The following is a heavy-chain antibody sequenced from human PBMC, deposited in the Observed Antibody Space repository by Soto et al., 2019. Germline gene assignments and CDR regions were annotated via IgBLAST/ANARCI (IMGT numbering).Heavy chain of an antibody. CDR3: ARMSGSYISPLDS. V-gene: IGHV2-70*13. D-gene: IGHD6-13*01. Sequence: SGPTLVNPTQTLTLTCTFSGFSLNASGMCLTWIRQPPGRALEWLATIDWDGDKYYTSSLATRLTISKDTSKNQVALTMTNMQPVDTGTYFCARMSGSYISPLDSWGQRALVTVSS. J-gene: IGHJ4*02. CDR2: IDWDGDK. CDR1: GFSLNASGMC.